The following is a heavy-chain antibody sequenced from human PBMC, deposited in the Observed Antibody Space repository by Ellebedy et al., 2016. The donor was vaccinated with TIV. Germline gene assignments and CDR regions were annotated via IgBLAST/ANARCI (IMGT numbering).Heavy chain of an antibody. CDR3: ARGARTSSWPPSSDY. CDR1: GGSISSGDYY. CDR2: VHHSGST. J-gene: IGHJ4*02. Sequence: MPSETLSLTCSVSGGSISSGDYYWTWIRQPPGKGLEWIGYVHHSGSTNYNPSLRSRLSISVDTSKNQFSLLLSSVTAADTAVYYCARGARTSSWPPSSDYWGQGTLVTVSS. V-gene: IGHV4-30-4*01. D-gene: IGHD6-13*01.